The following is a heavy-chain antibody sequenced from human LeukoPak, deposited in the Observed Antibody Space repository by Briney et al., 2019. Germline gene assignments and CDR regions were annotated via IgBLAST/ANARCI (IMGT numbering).Heavy chain of an antibody. V-gene: IGHV1-3*01. J-gene: IGHJ6*02. CDR2: INAGNGNT. Sequence: ASVKVSCKASGYTFTSYAMHWVRQAPGQGLEWMGWINAGNGNTKYSQKFQGRVTITRDTSASTAYMELSSLRSEDTAVYYCARGAGYCSSTSCYWGFYYYYGMDVWGQGTTVTVSS. D-gene: IGHD2-2*01. CDR3: ARGAGYCSSTSCYWGFYYYYGMDV. CDR1: GYTFTSYA.